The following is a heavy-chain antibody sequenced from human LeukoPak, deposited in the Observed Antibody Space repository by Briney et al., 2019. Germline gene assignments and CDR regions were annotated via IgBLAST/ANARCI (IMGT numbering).Heavy chain of an antibody. CDR3: AHSDPSPDY. CDR2: ISNVSGNR. CDR1: EFTFSSYS. J-gene: IGHJ4*02. V-gene: IGHV3-48*01. Sequence: GESLRLSCVASEFTFSSYSMIWVRQAPGKGLEWISYISNVSGNRYYADSVKGRFTISRDNSKNTLYLQMNSQRAEDTAIYHCAHSDPSPDYWGQGTLVTVPS. D-gene: IGHD2-21*01.